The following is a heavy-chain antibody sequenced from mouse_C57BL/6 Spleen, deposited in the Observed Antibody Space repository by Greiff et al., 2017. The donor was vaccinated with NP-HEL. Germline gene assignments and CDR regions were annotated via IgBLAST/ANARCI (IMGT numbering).Heavy chain of an antibody. V-gene: IGHV1-64*01. CDR1: GYTFTSYW. CDR3: ARGALYCGSSPWYFDV. D-gene: IGHD1-1*01. J-gene: IGHJ1*03. Sequence: QVQLQQPGAELVKPGASVKLSCKASGYTFTSYWMHWVKQRPGQGLEWIGMIHPNSGSTNYNEKFKSKATLTVDKSSSTAYMQLSSLTSEDYAVYYCARGALYCGSSPWYFDVWGTGTTVTVAS. CDR2: IHPNSGST.